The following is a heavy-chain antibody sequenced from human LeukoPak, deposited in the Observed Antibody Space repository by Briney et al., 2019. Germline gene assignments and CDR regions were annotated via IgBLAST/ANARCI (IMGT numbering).Heavy chain of an antibody. CDR1: GYTFTGYY. CDR3: ARSYYRAYYMDA. V-gene: IGHV1-2*02. CDR2: INPNSGGT. J-gene: IGHJ6*03. D-gene: IGHD3-10*01. Sequence: ASVKVSCKASGYTFTGYYMHWVRQAPGQGLEWTGWINPNSGGTNYAQKFQGRVTMTRDTSISTAYMELSRLRSDDTAVYYCARSYYRAYYMDAWGKGTTVTISS.